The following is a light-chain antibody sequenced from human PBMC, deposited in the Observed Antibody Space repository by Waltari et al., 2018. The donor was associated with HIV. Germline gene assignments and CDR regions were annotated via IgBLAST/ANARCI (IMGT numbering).Light chain of an antibody. CDR3: GTWDNSLSAVGV. J-gene: IGLJ1*01. Sequence: QSVLTQPPSVSAAPGQKVTISCPGSSSNIGNNYVSWYQQLPGTAPKLLIDDNNKRSAGIPDRFFGSKSGTSATRGITGLQTGDEADYYCGTWDNSLSAVGVFGTGTKVTVL. V-gene: IGLV1-51*01. CDR2: DNN. CDR1: SSNIGNNY.